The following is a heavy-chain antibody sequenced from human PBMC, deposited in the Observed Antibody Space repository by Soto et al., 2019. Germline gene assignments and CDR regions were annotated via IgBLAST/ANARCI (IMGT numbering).Heavy chain of an antibody. CDR3: ARGRNDYYDSSGYYPVY. Sequence: ASVKVSCKASGYTFTSYYMHWVRQAPGQGLEWMGIINPSGGSTSYAQKFQGRVTMTRDTSTSTVYMELSSLRSEDTAVYYCARGRNDYYDSSGYYPVYWGQGTLVTVSS. J-gene: IGHJ4*02. D-gene: IGHD3-22*01. CDR1: GYTFTSYY. CDR2: INPSGGST. V-gene: IGHV1-46*01.